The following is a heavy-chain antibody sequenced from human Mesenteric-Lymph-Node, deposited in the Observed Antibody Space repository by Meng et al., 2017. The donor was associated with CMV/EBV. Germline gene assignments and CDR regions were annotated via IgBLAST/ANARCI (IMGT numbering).Heavy chain of an antibody. V-gene: IGHV4-61*01. CDR3: ANYGDYAGRFDY. Sequence: SETLSLTCTVSGGSVSSGSHYWNWIRQPPGKGLEWIGYISYSGSTTYNPSLKSRVTISVDTSKNQFSLKLTSVTAADTAIYYCANYGDYAGRFDYWGQGTLVTVSS. CDR1: GGSVSSGSHY. D-gene: IGHD4-17*01. CDR2: ISYSGST. J-gene: IGHJ4*02.